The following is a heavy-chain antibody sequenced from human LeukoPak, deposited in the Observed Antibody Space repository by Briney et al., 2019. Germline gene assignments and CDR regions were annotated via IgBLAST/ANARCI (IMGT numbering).Heavy chain of an antibody. Sequence: GGSLRLSCAASGFTVSSSYMNWVRQAPGKGLEWVSVIYSGGSTYYADSVRGRFTISRDNAKKSLYLQMNSLRADDTAVYYCARDLDDTLTGNFDHWGQGTLVTVSS. J-gene: IGHJ4*02. CDR2: IYSGGST. CDR1: GFTVSSSY. D-gene: IGHD3-9*01. V-gene: IGHV3-53*01. CDR3: ARDLDDTLTGNFDH.